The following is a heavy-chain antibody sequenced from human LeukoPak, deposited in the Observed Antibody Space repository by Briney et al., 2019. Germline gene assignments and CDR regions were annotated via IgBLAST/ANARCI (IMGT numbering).Heavy chain of an antibody. CDR2: MYANGVS. CDR1: GCSMSPYY. CDR3: ARGIGSGKDYFDF. Sequence: PSETLSLTCTVSGCSMSPYYWNWIRRPAGTGLEWIGRMYANGVSTYSPSLKSRVTMSVDTSRNQISLRLSSVTAADTAVYYCARGIGSGKDYFDFWGQGTLVTVSS. V-gene: IGHV4-4*07. J-gene: IGHJ4*02. D-gene: IGHD3-10*01.